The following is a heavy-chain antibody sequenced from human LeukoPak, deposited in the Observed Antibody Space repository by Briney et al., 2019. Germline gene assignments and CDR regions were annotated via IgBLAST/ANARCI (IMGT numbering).Heavy chain of an antibody. D-gene: IGHD5-18*01. CDR2: IYSDGVT. Sequence: TGGSLRLSCAASGFIVNSYAMSWVRRAPGKGLAWVSLIYSDGVTQYADSVKGRFTNSRDNSKNMLYLQMNSLRAEDTAVYYCAKDLAAMISRGDHYWGQGTLVTVSS. CDR3: AKDLAAMISRGDHY. J-gene: IGHJ4*02. CDR1: GFIVNSYA. V-gene: IGHV3-53*01.